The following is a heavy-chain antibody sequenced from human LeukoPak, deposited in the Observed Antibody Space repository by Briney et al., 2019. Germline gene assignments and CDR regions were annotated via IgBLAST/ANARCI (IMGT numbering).Heavy chain of an antibody. J-gene: IGHJ5*02. D-gene: IGHD3-10*01. V-gene: IGHV1-58*01. CDR3: AALINGSGSFVWFDP. CDR1: GFTFTSSA. CDR2: IVVGSGNT. Sequence: ASVKDSCKASGFTFTSSAVQWVRQARGQRLEWIGWIVVGSGNTNYAQKFQERVTITRDMSTSTAYMELSSLRSEDTAVYYCAALINGSGSFVWFDPWGQGTLVTVSS.